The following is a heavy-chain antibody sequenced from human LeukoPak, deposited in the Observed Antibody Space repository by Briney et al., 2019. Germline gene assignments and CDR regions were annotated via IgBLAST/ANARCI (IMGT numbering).Heavy chain of an antibody. J-gene: IGHJ5*02. Sequence: PSETLSLTCTVSGGSISSSSHYWGWIRQPPGRGLEWIGCIYYSGSTYYNPSLKSRVTISVDTSKNQFSLKLSSVSAADTAVYHCARHIVVVSTPADWFDPWGQGTLVTVSS. D-gene: IGHD2-21*01. CDR2: IYYSGST. CDR1: GGSISSSSHY. CDR3: ARHIVVVSTPADWFDP. V-gene: IGHV4-39*01.